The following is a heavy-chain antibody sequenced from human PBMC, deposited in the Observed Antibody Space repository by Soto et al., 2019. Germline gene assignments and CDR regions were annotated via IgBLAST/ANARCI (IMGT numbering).Heavy chain of an antibody. J-gene: IGHJ4*02. CDR1: GFTFTRYS. CDR3: ARESEDLTSNFDY. Sequence: GGSLRLSCAASGFTFTRYSMNWVRQAPGKGLEWVSSISSTTNYIYYRDSMKGRFTISRDNAKNSLYLEMNSLRAEDTAVYYCARESEDLTSNFDYWGQGTLVTVSS. V-gene: IGHV3-21*06. CDR2: ISSTTNYI.